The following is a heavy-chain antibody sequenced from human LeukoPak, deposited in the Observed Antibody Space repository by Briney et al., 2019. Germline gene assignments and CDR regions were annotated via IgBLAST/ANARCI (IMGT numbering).Heavy chain of an antibody. CDR1: GFTFDDYV. CDR3: AKEGAGRYGSGSYYYFDY. D-gene: IGHD3-10*01. Sequence: PGRSLRLSCAASGFTFDDYVMPWVRQTPGKGLEWVSGISWNSDRIGYADSVKGRFTISRDNAKNSLYLQMNSLRAEDTALYYCAKEGAGRYGSGSYYYFDYWGQGTLVTVSS. V-gene: IGHV3-9*01. CDR2: ISWNSDRI. J-gene: IGHJ4*02.